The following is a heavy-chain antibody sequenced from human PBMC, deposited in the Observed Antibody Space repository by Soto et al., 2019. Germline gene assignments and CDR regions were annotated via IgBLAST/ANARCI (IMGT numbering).Heavy chain of an antibody. CDR1: GGTFSSYA. CDR3: AREGASVSHIGY. CDR2: IIPIVGTA. V-gene: IGHV1-69*01. D-gene: IGHD1-26*01. Sequence: QVQLVQSGAEVKKPGSSVQVSCKASGGTFSSYAISWVRQAPGQGLEWMGGIIPIVGTANYAQKFQGRVTITADESTRKDYMELSSLRSEDTAVYYCAREGASVSHIGYWGQGTLVTVSS. J-gene: IGHJ4*02.